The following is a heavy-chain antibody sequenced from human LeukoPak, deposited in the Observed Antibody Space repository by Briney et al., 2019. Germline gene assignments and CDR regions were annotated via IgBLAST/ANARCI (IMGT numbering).Heavy chain of an antibody. D-gene: IGHD3-3*01. Sequence: SETLSLTCTVSGYSISSGYYWGWIRQPPGKGLEWIGSIYHSGSTYYNPSLKSRVTISVDTSKNQFSLELSSVTAADTAVYYCARQIKAGAVDYCSQGTLVTVSS. CDR2: IYHSGST. CDR3: ARQIKAGAVDY. V-gene: IGHV4-38-2*02. J-gene: IGHJ4*02. CDR1: GYSISSGYY.